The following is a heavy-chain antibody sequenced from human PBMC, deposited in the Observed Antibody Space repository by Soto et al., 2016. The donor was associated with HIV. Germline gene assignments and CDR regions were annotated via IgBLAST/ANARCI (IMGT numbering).Heavy chain of an antibody. D-gene: IGHD6-25*01. CDR3: ARPPRRSPDYYYMEV. CDR1: GFNLSDYY. J-gene: IGHJ6*03. CDR2: ITKSGSIV. V-gene: IGHV3-11*04. Sequence: QVQLVQSGGGLVKPGGSLRLSCGASGFNLSDYYMTWIRQAPGKRLEWVSYITKSGSIVYYADFVKGRFLISRDNTKNSVYLDLKSLGVEDTAVYYCARPPRRSPDYYYMEVWGKGTAVTVSS.